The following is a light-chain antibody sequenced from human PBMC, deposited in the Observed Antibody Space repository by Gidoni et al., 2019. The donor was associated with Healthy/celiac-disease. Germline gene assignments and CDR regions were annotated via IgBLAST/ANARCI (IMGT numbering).Light chain of an antibody. CDR1: QDISNY. CDR3: QQYDNLPLT. V-gene: IGKV1-33*01. Sequence: DLQMTQSPSSLSASVGDRVTITCQASQDISNYLNWYQQKQGKAPKLLIYDASNLETGVPSRFSGSGSGTDFTFTISSLQPEDIATYYCQQYDNLPLTFGGXTKVEIK. CDR2: DAS. J-gene: IGKJ4*01.